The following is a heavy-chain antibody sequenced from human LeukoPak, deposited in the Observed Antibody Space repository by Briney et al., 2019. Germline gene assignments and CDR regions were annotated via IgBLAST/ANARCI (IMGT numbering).Heavy chain of an antibody. Sequence: SETLYLTCTVSGGSLSSGDYYWSWIRQPPGKALDCTRYIHYSRSTYYNPSLKSRDTISVDTSKNQFSLKLSSVTAADTAVYYCARGSGATIVVVGFDPWGQGTLVTVSS. V-gene: IGHV4-30-4*01. CDR1: GGSLSSGDYY. D-gene: IGHD3-22*01. J-gene: IGHJ5*02. CDR2: IHYSRST. CDR3: ARGSGATIVVVGFDP.